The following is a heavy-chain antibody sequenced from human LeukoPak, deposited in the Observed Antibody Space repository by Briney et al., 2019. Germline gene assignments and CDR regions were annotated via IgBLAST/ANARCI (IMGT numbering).Heavy chain of an antibody. J-gene: IGHJ5*02. Sequence: KPSETLSLTCTVSGGSISSYYWSWIRQPPGKGLEWIGYIYYSGSTNYNPSLKSRVTISVDTSKNQFTLQLNSVTPEDTAVYYCARVNDRVFDPWGQGTLVTVSS. V-gene: IGHV4-59*12. CDR2: IYYSGST. D-gene: IGHD3-22*01. CDR3: ARVNDRVFDP. CDR1: GGSISSYY.